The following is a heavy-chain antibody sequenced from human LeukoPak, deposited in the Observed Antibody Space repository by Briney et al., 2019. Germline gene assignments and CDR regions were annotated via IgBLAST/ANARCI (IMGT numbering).Heavy chain of an antibody. J-gene: IGHJ6*03. V-gene: IGHV3-21*01. CDR2: ISSSSSYI. Sequence: GGSLGLSCAASGFTFSSYSMNWVRQAPGKGLEWVSSISSSSSYIYYADSVKGRFTISRDNAKNSLYLQMNSLRAEDTAVYYCARADYDSSGYYWGLYYYYYYMDVWGKGTTVTVSS. CDR3: ARADYDSSGYYWGLYYYYYYMDV. CDR1: GFTFSSYS. D-gene: IGHD3-22*01.